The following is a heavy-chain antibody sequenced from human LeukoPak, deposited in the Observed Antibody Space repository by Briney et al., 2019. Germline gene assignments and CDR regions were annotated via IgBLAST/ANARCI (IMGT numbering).Heavy chain of an antibody. Sequence: LSLTCAVSGGSISSSNWWSWVRQPPGKGLEWIGEIYHSGSTNYNPSLKSRVTISVDKSKNQFSLELGSVTAADTAVYYCARASVLLWFGGLFSNWFDPWGQGTLVTVSS. CDR2: IYHSGST. J-gene: IGHJ5*02. CDR3: ARASVLLWFGGLFSNWFDP. CDR1: GGSISSSNW. D-gene: IGHD3-10*01. V-gene: IGHV4-4*02.